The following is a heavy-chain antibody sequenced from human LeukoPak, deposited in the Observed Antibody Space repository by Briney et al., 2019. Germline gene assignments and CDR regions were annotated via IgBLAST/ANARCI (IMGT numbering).Heavy chain of an antibody. CDR1: GGSISSGGYY. Sequence: SETLSLTCTVSGGSISSGGYYWSWIRQHPGKGLEWIGYIYYSGSTYYNPSLKSRVTISVDTSKNQFSLKLSSVTAADTAVYYCARAYSQYGDFSHYGMDVWGQGTTVTVSS. J-gene: IGHJ6*02. CDR3: ARAYSQYGDFSHYGMDV. CDR2: IYYSGST. D-gene: IGHD4-17*01. V-gene: IGHV4-31*03.